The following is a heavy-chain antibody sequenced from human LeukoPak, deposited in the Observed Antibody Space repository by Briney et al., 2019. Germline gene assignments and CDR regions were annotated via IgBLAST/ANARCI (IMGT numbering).Heavy chain of an antibody. D-gene: IGHD1-7*01. CDR2: IYYSGST. J-gene: IGHJ4*02. CDR1: GGSFSGYY. Sequence: PSETLSLTCAVYGGSFSGYYWSWIRQPPGKGLEWIGSIYYSGSTYYNPSLQSRVTISVDTSKNQFSLKLSSVTAADTAVYYCTRQGSLGTSGYDYWGQGTLVTVSS. CDR3: TRQGSLGTSGYDY. V-gene: IGHV4-34*01.